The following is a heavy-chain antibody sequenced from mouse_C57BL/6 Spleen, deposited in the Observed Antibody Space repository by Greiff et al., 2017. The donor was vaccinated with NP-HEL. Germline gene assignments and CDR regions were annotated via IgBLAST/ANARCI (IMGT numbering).Heavy chain of an antibody. J-gene: IGHJ4*01. V-gene: IGHV1-22*01. CDR3: ERGDYSNYVGAMDD. CDR1: GYTFTDYY. CDR2: INPNNGGT. Sequence: VQLQQSGPELVKPGASVKMSCKASGYTFTDYYMHWVKQSHGKSLEWIGYINPNNGGTSYNEKFKGKATLTVNKSSSTAYMELRSLTSEDSGVYYCERGDYSNYVGAMDDWGQGTSVTVSS. D-gene: IGHD2-5*01.